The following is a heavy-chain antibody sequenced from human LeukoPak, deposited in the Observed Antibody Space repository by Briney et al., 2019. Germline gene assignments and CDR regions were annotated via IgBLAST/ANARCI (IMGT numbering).Heavy chain of an antibody. CDR2: IYYSGST. J-gene: IGHJ4*02. V-gene: IGHV4-59*08. CDR3: ARIHLYSSGWYIFDY. D-gene: IGHD6-19*01. CDR1: GGSFSGYY. Sequence: SETLSLTCAVYGGSFSGYYWSWIRQPPGKGLEWIGYIYYSGSTNYNPSLKSRVTISVDTSKNQFSLKLSSVTAADTAVYYCARIHLYSSGWYIFDYWGQGTLVTVSS.